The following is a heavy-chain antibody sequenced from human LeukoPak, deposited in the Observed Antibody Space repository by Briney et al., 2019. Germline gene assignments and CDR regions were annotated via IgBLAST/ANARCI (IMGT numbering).Heavy chain of an antibody. CDR3: AKETRGSYSDY. V-gene: IGHV3-30*02. J-gene: IGHJ4*02. CDR1: GFTFSSSG. Sequence: GGSLRLSCAESGFTFSSSGMHWVRQAPGKGLERVAFIRYDGTGKYYADSVKGGFTISRDNSKNTVYLQMNSLRAEDTAVCYCAKETRGSYSDYWGQGTLVTVSS. D-gene: IGHD1-26*01. CDR2: IRYDGTGK.